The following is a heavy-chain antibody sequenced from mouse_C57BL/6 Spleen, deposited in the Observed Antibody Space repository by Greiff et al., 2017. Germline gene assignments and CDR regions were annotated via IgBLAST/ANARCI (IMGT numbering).Heavy chain of an antibody. D-gene: IGHD2-4*01. CDR1: GFSLTSYG. CDR2: IWSGGST. CDR3: ARNRGLRDYYAMDY. Sequence: VQLQQSGPGLVQPSHSLSITCTVSGFSLTSYGVHWVRQSPGKGLEWLGVIWSGGSTDYNAAFISRLSISKDNSKSQVFFKMNSLQADDTAIYYCARNRGLRDYYAMDYWGQGTSVTVSA. J-gene: IGHJ4*01. V-gene: IGHV2-2*01.